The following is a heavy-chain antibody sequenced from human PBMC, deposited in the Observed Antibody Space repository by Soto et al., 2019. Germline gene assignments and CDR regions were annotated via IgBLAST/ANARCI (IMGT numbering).Heavy chain of an antibody. CDR1: GGTFSSYA. V-gene: IGHV1-69*01. D-gene: IGHD3-9*01. CDR2: LIPIFGTA. Sequence: QVQLVQSGAEVKKPGSSVKVSCKASGGTFSSYAISWVRQAPGQGLEWMGGLIPIFGTANYAQKFQGRVTITADESTSTAYMELSSLRSEDTAVYYCARGRNYDILTGHYYYYGMDVWGQGTTVTVSS. J-gene: IGHJ6*02. CDR3: ARGRNYDILTGHYYYYGMDV.